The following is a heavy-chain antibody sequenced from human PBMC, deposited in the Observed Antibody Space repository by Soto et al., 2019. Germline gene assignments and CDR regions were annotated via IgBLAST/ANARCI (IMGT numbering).Heavy chain of an antibody. J-gene: IGHJ6*02. Sequence: QVQLVQSGAEVKKPGSSVKVSCKASGGTFSSYAISWVRQAPGQGLEWMGGIIPIFGTANYAQKFQGRVTITADKPRRPAYRGVGSRRSEDTGVDYCGGAGGGGTAGYYYYGMDVWGQGTTVTVSS. D-gene: IGHD1-1*01. CDR2: IIPIFGTA. CDR3: GGAGGGGTAGYYYYGMDV. CDR1: GGTFSSYA. V-gene: IGHV1-69*06.